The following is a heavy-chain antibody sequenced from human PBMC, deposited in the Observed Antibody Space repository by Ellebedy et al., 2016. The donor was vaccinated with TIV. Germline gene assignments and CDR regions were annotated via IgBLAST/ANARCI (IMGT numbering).Heavy chain of an antibody. CDR1: GFTFSSFW. J-gene: IGHJ3*01. CDR3: ASGLTGDYGAFDV. D-gene: IGHD4-17*01. V-gene: IGHV3-7*03. Sequence: PGGSLRLSCEASGFTFSSFWMSWVRQAPGKGLEWVANIADDGREENYVDSVRGRFTISRDNAKNLLSLHMNTLRAEDTAVYYCASGLTGDYGAFDVWGPGTMVTVSS. CDR2: IADDGREE.